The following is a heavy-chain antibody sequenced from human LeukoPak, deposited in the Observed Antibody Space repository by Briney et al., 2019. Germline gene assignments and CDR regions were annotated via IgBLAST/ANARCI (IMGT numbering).Heavy chain of an antibody. CDR2: IRSKANSYAT. V-gene: IGHV3-73*01. CDR1: GFTFSGSA. J-gene: IGHJ4*02. Sequence: GGSLRLSCAASGFTFSGSAMHWVRQASGKGLEWVGRIRSKANSYATAYAASVKGRFTISRDDSKNTAYLQMNSLKTEDPAVYYCTRRGDGYNPFDYWGQGTLVTVSS. CDR3: TRRGDGYNPFDY. D-gene: IGHD5-24*01.